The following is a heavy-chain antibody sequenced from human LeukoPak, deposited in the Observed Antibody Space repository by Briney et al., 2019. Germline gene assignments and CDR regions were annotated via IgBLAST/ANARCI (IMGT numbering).Heavy chain of an antibody. J-gene: IGHJ4*02. D-gene: IGHD2-8*01. CDR2: IWFDGSDK. CDR1: GFTFTTYG. CDR3: ARRHGSTNPCFFDY. Sequence: PGGSLRLSCAASGFTFTTYGMHWVRQAPGKGLEWVAFIWFDGSDKYYADSVKGRFTISRDNSKKTLYLQMNSLRAEDTAVYYCARRHGSTNPCFFDYWGQGTLVTVSS. V-gene: IGHV3-33*01.